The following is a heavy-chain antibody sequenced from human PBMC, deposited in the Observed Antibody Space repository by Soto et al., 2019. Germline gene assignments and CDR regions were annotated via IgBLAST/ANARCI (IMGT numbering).Heavy chain of an antibody. Sequence: GESLKISCKGSGYSFTSYWIGWVRQMPGKGLEWMGVIYPGDSDTRYSPSFQGQVTISADKSNSTAYLQWSSLKASDTAMYYCARLGGGSGSYNWFDPWGQGTLVTVSS. CDR1: GYSFTSYW. CDR2: IYPGDSDT. CDR3: ARLGGGSGSYNWFDP. V-gene: IGHV5-51*01. D-gene: IGHD3-10*01. J-gene: IGHJ5*02.